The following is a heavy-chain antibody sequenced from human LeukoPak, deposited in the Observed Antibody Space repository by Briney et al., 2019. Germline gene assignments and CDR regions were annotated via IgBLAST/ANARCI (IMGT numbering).Heavy chain of an antibody. Sequence: ASVKVSGKVSGYTLTELSMHWVRQAPGKGLEWMGGFDPEDGETIYAQKFQGRVTMTEDTSTDTAYMELSSLRSEDTAVYYCATSLYYYDSSGYYGYWGQGTLVTVSS. CDR2: FDPEDGET. D-gene: IGHD3-22*01. J-gene: IGHJ4*02. V-gene: IGHV1-24*01. CDR1: GYTLTELS. CDR3: ATSLYYYDSSGYYGY.